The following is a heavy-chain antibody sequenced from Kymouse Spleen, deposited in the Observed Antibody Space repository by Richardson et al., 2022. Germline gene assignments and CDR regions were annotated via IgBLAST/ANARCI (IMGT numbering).Heavy chain of an antibody. J-gene: IGHJ4*02. V-gene: IGHV4-61*01. CDR3: AREDIAVAGTGYYFDY. CDR2: IYYSGST. D-gene: IGHD6-19*01. Sequence: QVQLQESGPGLVKPSETLSLTCTVSGGSVSSGSYYWSWIRQPPGKGLEWIGYIYYSGSTNYNPSLKSRVTISVDTSKNQFSLKLSSVTAADTAVYYCAREDIAVAGTGYYFDYWGQGTLVTVSS. CDR1: GGSVSSGSYY.